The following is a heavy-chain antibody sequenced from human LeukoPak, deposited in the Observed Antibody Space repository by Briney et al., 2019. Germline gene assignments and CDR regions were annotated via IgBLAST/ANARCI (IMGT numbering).Heavy chain of an antibody. D-gene: IGHD2-15*01. J-gene: IGHJ4*02. CDR2: ISYDGSNK. CDR1: GFTFSSYG. Sequence: GWSLRLSCAASGFTFSSYGMHWVRQAPGKGLEWVAVISYDGSNKYYADSVKGRFTISRDNSKNTLYLQMNSLRAEDTAVYYCAKAGGAVAWGQGTLVTVSS. CDR3: AKAGGAVA. V-gene: IGHV3-30*18.